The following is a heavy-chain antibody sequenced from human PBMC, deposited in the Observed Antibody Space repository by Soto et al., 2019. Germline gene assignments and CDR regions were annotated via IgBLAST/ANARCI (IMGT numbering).Heavy chain of an antibody. Sequence: GGSLRLSCSASGFTFSSYAMHWVRQAPGKGLEYVSAISSNGGSTYYADSVKGRFTISRDNSKNTLYLQMSSLRAEDTAVYYCVKDQIWFGELSADEGNWGQGTLVTVSS. CDR3: VKDQIWFGELSADEGN. CDR1: GFTFSSYA. CDR2: ISSNGGST. J-gene: IGHJ4*02. V-gene: IGHV3-64D*08. D-gene: IGHD3-10*01.